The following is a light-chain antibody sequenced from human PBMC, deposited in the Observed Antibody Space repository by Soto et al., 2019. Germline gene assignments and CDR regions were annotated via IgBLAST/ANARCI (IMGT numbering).Light chain of an antibody. CDR1: GSDVGDSSH. J-gene: IGLJ2*01. V-gene: IGLV2-18*02. Sequence: QSALTQPRSVSGSPGQSVTISCTATGSDVGDSSHVSWYQLHPGKAPKLMIYEVNNRPSGVPDRFSGSKSGSTASLTISGLQAEDEADYYCSSYTSSSTLIFGGGTKLTVL. CDR3: SSYTSSSTLI. CDR2: EVN.